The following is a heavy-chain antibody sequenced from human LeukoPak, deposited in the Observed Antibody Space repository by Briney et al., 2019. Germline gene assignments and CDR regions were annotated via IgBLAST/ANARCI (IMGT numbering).Heavy chain of an antibody. CDR3: ARGQIRTNRLTAHYCSGGSCYPVFDY. CDR2: IYYSGST. J-gene: IGHJ4*02. CDR1: GGSISSGGYY. V-gene: IGHV4-31*03. Sequence: SQTLSLTCTVSGGSISSGGYYWSWIRQHPGKGLEWIGYIYYSGSTYYNPSLKSRVTISVDTSKNQFSLKLSSVTAADTAVYYCARGQIRTNRLTAHYCSGGSCYPVFDYWGQGTLVTVSS. D-gene: IGHD2-15*01.